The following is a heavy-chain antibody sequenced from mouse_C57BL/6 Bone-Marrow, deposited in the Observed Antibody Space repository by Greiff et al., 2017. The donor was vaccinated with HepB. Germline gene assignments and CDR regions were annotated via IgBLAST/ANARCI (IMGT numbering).Heavy chain of an antibody. V-gene: IGHV5-4*03. J-gene: IGHJ4*01. CDR3: SYYAMDY. CDR1: GFTFSSYA. Sequence: DVKLVESGGGLVKPGGSLKLSCAASGFTFSSYAMSWVRQTPEKRLEWVATISDGGSYTYYPDNVKGRFTISRDNAKNNLYLQMSHLKSEDTAMYYCSYYAMDYWGQGTSVTVSS. CDR2: ISDGGSYT.